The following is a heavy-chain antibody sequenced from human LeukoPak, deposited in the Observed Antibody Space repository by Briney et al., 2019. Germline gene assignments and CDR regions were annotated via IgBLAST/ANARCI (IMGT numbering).Heavy chain of an antibody. V-gene: IGHV3-23*01. J-gene: IGHJ5*02. D-gene: IGHD3-10*01. Sequence: GGSLRLSCAASGFTFSSYAMSWVRQAPGKGLEWVSAISGSGGSTYYADSVKGRFTISRDNSKNTLYLQMNSLRAEDTAVYYYAKDARGSGSYVWNWFDPWGQGTLVTVSS. CDR2: ISGSGGST. CDR3: AKDARGSGSYVWNWFDP. CDR1: GFTFSSYA.